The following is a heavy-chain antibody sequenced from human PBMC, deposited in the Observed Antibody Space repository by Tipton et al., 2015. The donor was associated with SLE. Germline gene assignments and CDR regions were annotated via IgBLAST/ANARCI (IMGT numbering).Heavy chain of an antibody. Sequence: PGLVKPSETLSLTCAVSGGSISISSYYWGWIRQPPGKGLEWVGSIYYSGSTYYNPSLKSRVTISVDTSKNQFSLKLSSVTAADTGVYYCARRATFGGPDYWGQGTLVTVSS. CDR3: ARRATFGGPDY. CDR2: IYYSGST. D-gene: IGHD3-3*01. V-gene: IGHV4-39*01. CDR1: GGSISISSYY. J-gene: IGHJ4*02.